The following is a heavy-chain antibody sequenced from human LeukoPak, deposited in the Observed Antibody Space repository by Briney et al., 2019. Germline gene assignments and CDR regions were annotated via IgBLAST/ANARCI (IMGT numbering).Heavy chain of an antibody. CDR2: INHSGST. D-gene: IGHD6-13*01. J-gene: IGHJ4*02. V-gene: IGHV4-34*01. CDR3: ARHRAVGSSWYAKDY. Sequence: PSETLSLTCTVSGGSISRYYWSWIRQPPGKGLEWIGEINHSGSTNYNPSLKSRVTISVDTSKNQFSLKLSSVTAADTAVYYCARHRAVGSSWYAKDYWGQGTLVTVSS. CDR1: GGSISRYY.